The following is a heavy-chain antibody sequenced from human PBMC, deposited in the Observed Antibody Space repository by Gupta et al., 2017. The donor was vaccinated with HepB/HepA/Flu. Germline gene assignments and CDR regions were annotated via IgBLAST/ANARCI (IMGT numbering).Heavy chain of an antibody. CDR2: INPNSGGT. V-gene: IGHV1-2*02. CDR3: AWDSSGYYYERDYYYYMDV. J-gene: IGHJ6*03. CDR1: GYTFTGYY. D-gene: IGHD3-22*01. Sequence: GAEVKKPGASVKVSCKASGYTFTGYYIHWVRQAPGQGLEWMGWINPNSGGTNYAQKFQGRVTMTRDTSISTAYMELSRLRSDDTAVYYCAWDSSGYYYERDYYYYMDVWGKGTTVTVSS.